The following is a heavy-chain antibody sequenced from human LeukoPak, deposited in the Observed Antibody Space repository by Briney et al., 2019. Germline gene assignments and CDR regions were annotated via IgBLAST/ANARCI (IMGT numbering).Heavy chain of an antibody. Sequence: GASVKVSCKASGGTFSSYAISWVRQAPGQGLEWMGRIIPILGIANYAHTFQGRVTITADKSTSTDYMELRSLRTEDTAVYYWARDGNYDSSGYYYWFDPWGQGTLVTVSS. CDR2: IIPILGIA. V-gene: IGHV1-69*04. CDR3: ARDGNYDSSGYYYWFDP. J-gene: IGHJ5*02. CDR1: GGTFSSYA. D-gene: IGHD3-22*01.